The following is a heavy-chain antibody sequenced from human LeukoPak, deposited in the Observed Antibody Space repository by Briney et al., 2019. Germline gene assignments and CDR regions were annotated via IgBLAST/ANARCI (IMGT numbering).Heavy chain of an antibody. J-gene: IGHJ5*02. Sequence: SETLSLTCTVSGGSIRSYDWSWIRQPPGRGLEWIGYIFYSGSTNYNPSLKSRVTISVDTSKNQFSLKLSSVTAADTAVYYCARSYSNYGAHWFDPWGQGTLVTVSS. CDR3: ARSYSNYGAHWFDP. D-gene: IGHD4-11*01. CDR1: GGSIRSYD. CDR2: IFYSGST. V-gene: IGHV4-59*01.